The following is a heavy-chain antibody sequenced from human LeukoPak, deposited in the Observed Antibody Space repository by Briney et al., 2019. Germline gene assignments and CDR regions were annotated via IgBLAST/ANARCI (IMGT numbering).Heavy chain of an antibody. CDR1: GFTFRNYG. V-gene: IGHV3-30*18. D-gene: IGHD6-19*01. CDR2: ISYDGSNK. J-gene: IGHJ6*02. Sequence: PGGSLRLSCAASGFTFRNYGMHWVRQAPGKGLEWVAVISYDGSNKYYADSVKGRFTISRGNSKNTLYLQMNSLRAEDTAVYYCAKSEGSGWVYYYGMDVWGQGTTVTVSS. CDR3: AKSEGSGWVYYYGMDV.